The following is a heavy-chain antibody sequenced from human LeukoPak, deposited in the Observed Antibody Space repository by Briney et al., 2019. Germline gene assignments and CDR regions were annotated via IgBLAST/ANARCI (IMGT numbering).Heavy chain of an antibody. J-gene: IGHJ4*02. D-gene: IGHD3-10*01. CDR2: IDPSDSYT. CDR3: ATHYYRSGSEGY. V-gene: IGHV5-10-1*01. Sequence: GESLQISCKGSGYSFTSYWISWVRQMPGKGLEWMGRIDPSDSYTNYSPSFQGHVTISADKSISTAYLQWRSLKASDTAMYYCATHYYRSGSEGYWGQGTLVTVSS. CDR1: GYSFTSYW.